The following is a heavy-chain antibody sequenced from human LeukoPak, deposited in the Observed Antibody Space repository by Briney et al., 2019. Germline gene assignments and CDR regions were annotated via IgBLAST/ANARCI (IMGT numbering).Heavy chain of an antibody. CDR3: ARSFRDIVVRYYYYYMDV. V-gene: IGHV4-61*05. D-gene: IGHD2-21*01. CDR2: IYTSGST. J-gene: IGHJ6*03. Sequence: SETLSLTCTVSGGSISSSSYYWGWIRQPPGKGLEWIGYIYTSGSTNYNPSLKSRVTISVDTSKNQFSLKLSSVTAADTAVYYCARSFRDIVVRYYYYYMDVWGKGTTVTVSS. CDR1: GGSISSSSYY.